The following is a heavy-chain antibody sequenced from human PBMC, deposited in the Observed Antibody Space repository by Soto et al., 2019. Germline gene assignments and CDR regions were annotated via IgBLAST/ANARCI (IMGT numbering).Heavy chain of an antibody. V-gene: IGHV4-39*01. CDR1: GGSISSSSYY. CDR2: IYYSGST. D-gene: IGHD3-22*01. J-gene: IGHJ3*02. CDR3: ARALSITMIVVVTDAFDI. Sequence: QLQLQESGPGLVKPSETLSLTCTVSGGSISSSSYYWGWIRQPPGKGLEWIGSIYYSGSTYYNPSLKSRVTISVDTSKNQFSLKLSSVTAADTAVYYCARALSITMIVVVTDAFDIWGQGTMVTVSS.